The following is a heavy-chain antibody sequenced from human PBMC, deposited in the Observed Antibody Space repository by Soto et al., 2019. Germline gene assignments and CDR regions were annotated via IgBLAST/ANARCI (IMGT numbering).Heavy chain of an antibody. Sequence: PGGSMGLACAASGVTFSSYWMHGVRQAPGKGLVWVSRINPGGSITAYADSVKGRFTISRDNAKNTLYLQMNSLRGDDTAVYYCARVPTGKYGVWNYWGQGTLVTVSS. CDR1: GVTFSSYW. J-gene: IGHJ4*02. CDR3: ARVPTGKYGVWNY. CDR2: INPGGSIT. D-gene: IGHD2-8*01. V-gene: IGHV3-74*01.